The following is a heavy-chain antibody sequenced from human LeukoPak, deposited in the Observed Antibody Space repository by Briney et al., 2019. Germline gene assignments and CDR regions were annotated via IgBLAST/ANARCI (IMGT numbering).Heavy chain of an antibody. J-gene: IGHJ3*02. Sequence: GGSLRLSCAASGFTFSSYWMSWVRQAPGKGLEWVANIKKDGSERYYVDSVKGRFTISRDNTKKSLYLQMNTLRAEDTAVYYCARDLAGPPQEAFDIWGQGTMVTVSS. CDR2: IKKDGSER. CDR3: ARDLAGPPQEAFDI. V-gene: IGHV3-7*01. CDR1: GFTFSSYW.